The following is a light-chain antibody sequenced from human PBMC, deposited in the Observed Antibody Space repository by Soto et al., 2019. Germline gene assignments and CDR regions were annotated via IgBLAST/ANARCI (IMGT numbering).Light chain of an antibody. V-gene: IGLV2-23*01. J-gene: IGLJ2*01. CDR3: CSYAGDFAYVA. Sequence: QSALTQPASVSGSPGQSITITWTGTSGDVGRSNLVSWYQQHPGKAPKLMIYDATKRPSGVSDRFSGSKSGNTASLTISGLQAEDEADYYCCSYAGDFAYVAFGAGTKVTVL. CDR1: SGDVGRSNL. CDR2: DAT.